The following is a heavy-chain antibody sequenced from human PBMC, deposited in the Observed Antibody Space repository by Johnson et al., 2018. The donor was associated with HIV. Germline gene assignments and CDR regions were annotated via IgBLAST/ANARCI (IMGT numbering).Heavy chain of an antibody. V-gene: IGHV3-66*01. J-gene: IGHJ3*02. CDR1: GFTVRSNY. CDR3: ARMTTTVSHHDAVDI. D-gene: IGHD4-17*01. Sequence: VQLVESGGGLVQPGGSLRLSCAASGFTVRSNYMSWVRQAPGKGLEWVSLIYSGDTTYYADSVKGSFTISRDNSKNTLYLQMNSLRAEDTAVYYCARMTTTVSHHDAVDIWGQGTMVTVSS. CDR2: IYSGDTT.